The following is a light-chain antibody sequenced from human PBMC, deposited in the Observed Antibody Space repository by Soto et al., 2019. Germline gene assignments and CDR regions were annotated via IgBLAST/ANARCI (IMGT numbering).Light chain of an antibody. CDR2: NVS. Sequence: DVVLTQSPLSLPVTLGQPASISCRSSRSLLYRDGNTYLTWIQQRPGQSPRRLIYNVSNRDSGVPDRSSGSGSGTDFTLKISRVEAEDVGVYYCMQGTHWPPYTFGQGTRLEIK. J-gene: IGKJ2*01. CDR3: MQGTHWPPYT. CDR1: RSLLYRDGNTY. V-gene: IGKV2-30*01.